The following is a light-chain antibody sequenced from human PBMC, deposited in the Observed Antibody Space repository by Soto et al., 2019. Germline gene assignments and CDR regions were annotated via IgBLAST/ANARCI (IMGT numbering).Light chain of an antibody. CDR1: QSVISNY. V-gene: IGKV3-20*01. CDR2: GAS. J-gene: IGKJ1*01. CDR3: QPYGSSPLT. Sequence: IVLTQSPGTLSLSPGERATLSCRASQSVISNYLAWYQQKPGQSPRLLIYGASNRAAGIPDRFSGSGSGTDFSLTISRLEPEDFAVYYCQPYGSSPLTFGQGTKVEIK.